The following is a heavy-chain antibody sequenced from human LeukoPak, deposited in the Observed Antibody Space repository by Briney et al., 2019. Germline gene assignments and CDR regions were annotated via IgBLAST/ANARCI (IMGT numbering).Heavy chain of an antibody. CDR3: ARDLSSWFDP. CDR2: IYHSGST. D-gene: IGHD3-10*01. Sequence: SETLSLTCTVSGYSISSGYYWGWIRQPPGKGLEWIGSIYHSGSTYYNPSLKSRVTISEDTSKNQFSLKLSSVTAADTAVYYCARDLSSWFDPWGQGTLVTVSS. J-gene: IGHJ5*02. V-gene: IGHV4-38-2*02. CDR1: GYSISSGYY.